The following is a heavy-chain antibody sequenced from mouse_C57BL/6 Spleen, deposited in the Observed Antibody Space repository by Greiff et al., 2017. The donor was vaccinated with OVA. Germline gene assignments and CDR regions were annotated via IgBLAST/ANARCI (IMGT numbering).Heavy chain of an antibody. Sequence: VQLKESGPVLVKPGASVKMSCKASGYTFTDYYMNWVKQSHGKSLEWIGVINPYNGGTSYNQKFKGKATLTVDKSSSTAYMELNSLTSEDSAVYYCARSSMVTTDYWGQGTTLTVSS. CDR1: GYTFTDYY. J-gene: IGHJ2*01. CDR3: ARSSMVTTDY. D-gene: IGHD2-2*01. V-gene: IGHV1-19*01. CDR2: INPYNGGT.